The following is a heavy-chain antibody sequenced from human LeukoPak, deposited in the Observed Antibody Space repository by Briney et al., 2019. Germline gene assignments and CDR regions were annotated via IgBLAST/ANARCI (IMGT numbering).Heavy chain of an antibody. CDR3: ARKLVAGRGY. Sequence: GGSLRLSCAASGFTFSDYWMNWVRQAPGKGLEWVANINQDGSEKYYVDSVKGRFTISRDNAKNSLYLQMNSLRVEDTAVYYCARKLVAGRGYWGQGTLVTVSS. V-gene: IGHV3-7*01. J-gene: IGHJ4*02. CDR2: INQDGSEK. CDR1: GFTFSDYW. D-gene: IGHD6-19*01.